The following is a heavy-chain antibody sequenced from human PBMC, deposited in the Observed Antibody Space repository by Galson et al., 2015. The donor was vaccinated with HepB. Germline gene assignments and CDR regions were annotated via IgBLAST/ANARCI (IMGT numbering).Heavy chain of an antibody. CDR1: GFTFSTYS. V-gene: IGHV3-21*01. CDR2: ISSNSSYQ. D-gene: IGHD3-3*01. J-gene: IGHJ5*02. Sequence: SLRLSCAASGFTFSTYSMNWVRQAPGKGLEWVSSISSNSSYQYYADSVKGRFTISRDNSRNSLYLRMNSLRAEDTAVYYCVRELSDFWSGYYTGRNWFDPWGQGTLVTVSS. CDR3: VRELSDFWSGYYTGRNWFDP.